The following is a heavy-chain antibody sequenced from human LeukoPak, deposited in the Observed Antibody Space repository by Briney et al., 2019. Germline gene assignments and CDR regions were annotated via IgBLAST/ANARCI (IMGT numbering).Heavy chain of an antibody. D-gene: IGHD2-15*01. J-gene: IGHJ4*02. CDR1: GGSFSGYY. CDR3: ASGLGYCSGGSCYSHYFDY. Sequence: KPSETLSLTCAVYGGSFSGYYWSWIRQPPGKGLEWIGEINHSGSTNYNPSLKSRVTISVDTSKNQFSLKLSSVTAADTAVYYCASGLGYCSGGSCYSHYFDYWGQGTLVTVSS. CDR2: INHSGST. V-gene: IGHV4-34*01.